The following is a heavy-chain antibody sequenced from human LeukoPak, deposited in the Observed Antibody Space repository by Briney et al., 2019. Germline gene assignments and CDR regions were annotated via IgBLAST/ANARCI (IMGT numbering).Heavy chain of an antibody. Sequence: SETLSLTCTVSGGSISSGGYSWSWIRQPPGQGLEWIGYIYHSGSTYYNPSLKSRVTISVDRSKNQFSLKLSSVTAADTAVYYCARDLGYCSSTSCYTGGSWFDPWGQGTLVTVSS. CDR2: IYHSGST. V-gene: IGHV4-30-2*01. CDR1: GGSISSGGYS. CDR3: ARDLGYCSSTSCYTGGSWFDP. D-gene: IGHD2-2*02. J-gene: IGHJ5*02.